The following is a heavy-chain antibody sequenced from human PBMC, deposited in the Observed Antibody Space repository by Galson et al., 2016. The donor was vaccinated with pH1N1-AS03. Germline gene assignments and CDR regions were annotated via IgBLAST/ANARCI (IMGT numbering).Heavy chain of an antibody. J-gene: IGHJ4*02. D-gene: IGHD5-24*01. V-gene: IGHV5-51*01. CDR1: GYIFTSYW. Sequence: QSGAEVKKPGESLKISCKTSGYIFTSYWVAWVRHMPGKGLEWMGIIYPGDSDTRYSPSFQGQVTISADRSINTAYLQWSSLMASDTAIYYRARQVRDGYNDYFDYWGQGILVTVSS. CDR3: ARQVRDGYNDYFDY. CDR2: IYPGDSDT.